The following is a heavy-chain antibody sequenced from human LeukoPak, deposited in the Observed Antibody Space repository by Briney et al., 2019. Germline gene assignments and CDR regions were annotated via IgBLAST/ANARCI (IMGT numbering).Heavy chain of an antibody. V-gene: IGHV3-48*03. CDR3: ARESPHCSGVSCFFDY. CDR1: GFTFSGYE. J-gene: IGHJ4*02. CDR2: ITSSGRTR. D-gene: IGHD2-15*01. Sequence: GGSLRLSCAASGFTFSGYEMNWVRQAPGKGLGWVSYITSSGRTRYYADSVKGRFTLSRDNAKNSLYLQMNSLRAEDTAIYYCARESPHCSGVSCFFDYWGQGTLVTVSS.